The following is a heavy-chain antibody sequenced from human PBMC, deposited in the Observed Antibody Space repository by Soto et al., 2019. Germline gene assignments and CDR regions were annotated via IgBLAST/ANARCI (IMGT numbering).Heavy chain of an antibody. CDR1: GGSISSYY. J-gene: IGHJ4*02. CDR2: IHYSGST. Sequence: SETLSLTCTVSGGSISSYYWSWIRQPPGKGLEWIGYIHYSGSTKYNPSLKSRVTISADTSKNQFSLKLSSVTAADTAVYYCARGHYDYWSGYFATIDYWGQGTRVTSPQ. V-gene: IGHV4-59*08. CDR3: ARGHYDYWSGYFATIDY. D-gene: IGHD3-3*01.